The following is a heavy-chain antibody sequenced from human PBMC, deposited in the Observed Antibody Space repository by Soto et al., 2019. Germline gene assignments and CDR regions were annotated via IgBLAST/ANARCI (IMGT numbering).Heavy chain of an antibody. Sequence: QVQLQESGPGLVKPSQTLSLTCTVSGGSISSGGYYWNWIRQHPGKGLEWIGYIYYSGSTYYNPSLKSRVTISVDTSKNQFSLKLSSVTAADTAVYYCARGDLHGSGMNWFDPWGQGTLVTVSS. V-gene: IGHV4-31*03. CDR3: ARGDLHGSGMNWFDP. CDR2: IYYSGST. CDR1: GGSISSGGYY. D-gene: IGHD3-10*01. J-gene: IGHJ5*02.